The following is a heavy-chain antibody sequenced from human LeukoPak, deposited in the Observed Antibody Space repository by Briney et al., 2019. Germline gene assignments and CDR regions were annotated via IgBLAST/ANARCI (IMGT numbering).Heavy chain of an antibody. CDR3: ARERYCSSTSCPHGDLDY. CDR2: IGVSGSTM. CDR1: GFTFSSYE. V-gene: IGHV3-48*03. J-gene: IGHJ4*02. Sequence: PGGSLRLSCAASGFTFSSYEMNWVRQAPGKGLEWVSYIGVSGSTMYYAESVKGRFTISRDNARNSLYLQMNSLRAEDTAVYYCARERYCSSTSCPHGDLDYWGQGTLVSVPS. D-gene: IGHD2-2*01.